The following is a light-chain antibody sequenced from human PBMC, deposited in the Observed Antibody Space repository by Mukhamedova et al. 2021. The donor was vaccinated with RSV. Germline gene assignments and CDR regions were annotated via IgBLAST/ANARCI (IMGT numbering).Light chain of an antibody. CDR3: QSYDNSLDIQV. J-gene: IGLJ3*02. V-gene: IGLV1-40*01. CDR2: FNS. Sequence: QSTWAAPKLLIYFNSLRPSGVPDRFSGSTSVTSASLAIAGLRAEDEADYYCQSYDNSLDIQVFGGGTRVTVL.